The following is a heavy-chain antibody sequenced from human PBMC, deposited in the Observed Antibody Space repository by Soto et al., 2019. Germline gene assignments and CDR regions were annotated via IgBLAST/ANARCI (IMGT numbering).Heavy chain of an antibody. CDR1: GFTFRTNA. Sequence: GGSLRLSCAASGFTFRTNAMHWVRQAPGKGLEWVAVISYDGNNKYYADSVKGRFTISRYNSKNTLYLQMNSLRAEDTAVYYCAKNGYSSGWYGDYWGQGTRVTVSS. J-gene: IGHJ4*02. CDR3: AKNGYSSGWYGDY. V-gene: IGHV3-30*18. D-gene: IGHD6-19*01. CDR2: ISYDGNNK.